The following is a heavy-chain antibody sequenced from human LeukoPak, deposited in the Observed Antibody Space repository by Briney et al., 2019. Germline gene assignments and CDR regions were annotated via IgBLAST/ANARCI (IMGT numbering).Heavy chain of an antibody. D-gene: IGHD2-15*01. CDR2: IYYSGST. Sequence: SETLFLTCTVSGGSIGGGDYYWSWIRQTPGKGLEWIGYIYYSGSTYYNPSLKGRVTISVDTSKNQFSLKLSSVTAADTAVYYCAREWGYCSGGSCYSVLAFDIWGQGTMVTVSS. V-gene: IGHV4-30-4*02. CDR3: AREWGYCSGGSCYSVLAFDI. J-gene: IGHJ3*02. CDR1: GGSIGGGDYY.